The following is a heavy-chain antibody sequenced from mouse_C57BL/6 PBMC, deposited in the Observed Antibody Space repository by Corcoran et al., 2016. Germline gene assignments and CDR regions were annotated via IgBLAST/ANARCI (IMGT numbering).Heavy chain of an antibody. CDR2: INTYSGVP. CDR3: ARGVDYYAMDY. Sequence: QIQLVQSGPELKKPGETVKISCKASGYTFTTYGMSWVKQAPGKGLKWMGWINTYSGVPTYADDFKGRFAFSLETSASTAYLQINNLKNEDTATYFCARGVDYYAMDYWGQGTSVTVSS. CDR1: GYTFTTYG. V-gene: IGHV9-3*01. J-gene: IGHJ4*01. D-gene: IGHD1-1*02.